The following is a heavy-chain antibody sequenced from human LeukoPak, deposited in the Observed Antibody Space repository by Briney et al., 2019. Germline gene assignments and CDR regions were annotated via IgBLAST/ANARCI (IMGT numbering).Heavy chain of an antibody. J-gene: IGHJ4*02. Sequence: GGSLRLSCAASGFTFSSYATHWVRQAPGKGLEWVAVISYDGSNKYYADSVKGRFTISRDNSKNTLYLQMNSLRAEDTAVYYCARGSSTKKGFDYWGQGTLVTVSS. D-gene: IGHD2-2*01. V-gene: IGHV3-30-3*01. CDR1: GFTFSSYA. CDR2: ISYDGSNK. CDR3: ARGSSTKKGFDY.